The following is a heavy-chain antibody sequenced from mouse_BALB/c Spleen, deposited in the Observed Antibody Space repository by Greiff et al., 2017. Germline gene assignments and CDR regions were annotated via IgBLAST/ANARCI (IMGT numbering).Heavy chain of an antibody. J-gene: IGHJ3*01. D-gene: IGHD2-1*01. V-gene: IGHV1-80*01. CDR3: ARPGNQLAWFAY. CDR2: IYPGDGDT. CDR1: GYAFSSYW. Sequence: QVQLQQSGAELVRPGSSVKISCKASGYAFSSYWMNWVKQRPGQGLEWIGQIYPGDGDTNYNGKFKGKATLTADKSSSTAYMQLSSLTSEDSAVYFCARPGNQLAWFAYWGQGTLVTVSA.